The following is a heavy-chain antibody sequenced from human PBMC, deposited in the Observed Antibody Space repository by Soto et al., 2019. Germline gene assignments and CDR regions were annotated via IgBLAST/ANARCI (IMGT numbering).Heavy chain of an antibody. D-gene: IGHD3-22*01. V-gene: IGHV3-21*01. CDR1: GFTFSSYS. Sequence: EVQLVESGGGLVKPGGSLRLSCAASGFTFSSYSMNWVRQAPGKGLEWVSSISSSSSYIYYADSVKGRFTISRDNAKNSLYLHMNSLRAEDTAVYYCARDAYDSSGYQTAFDIWGQGTMVTVSS. CDR2: ISSSSSYI. J-gene: IGHJ3*02. CDR3: ARDAYDSSGYQTAFDI.